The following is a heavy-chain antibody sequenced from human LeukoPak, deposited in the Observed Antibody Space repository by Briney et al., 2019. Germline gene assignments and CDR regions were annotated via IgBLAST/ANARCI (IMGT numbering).Heavy chain of an antibody. D-gene: IGHD6-19*01. V-gene: IGHV3-21*01. CDR2: ISSSSSYI. CDR1: GFTFSSYS. CDR3: ARSIAVAGTPDAFDI. Sequence: GGSLRLSCAASGFTFSSYSMNWVRQAPGKGLEWVSSISSSSSYIYYADSVKGRFTISRDNAKNSLYLQMNSLRAGDTAVYYCARSIAVAGTPDAFDIWGQGTMVTVSS. J-gene: IGHJ3*02.